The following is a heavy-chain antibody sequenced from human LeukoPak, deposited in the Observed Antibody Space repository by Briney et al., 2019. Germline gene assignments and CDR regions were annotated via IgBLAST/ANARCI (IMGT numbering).Heavy chain of an antibody. Sequence: GGSLRLSCAASGFTFSSYGMHWVRQAPGKGLEWVAFIRYDGSSKYYADSVKGRFTISRDNSKNTLYLQMNSLRAEDTAVYYCAKVGVATTRYDAFDIWGQGTMVTVSS. J-gene: IGHJ3*02. D-gene: IGHD5-12*01. CDR1: GFTFSSYG. CDR3: AKVGVATTRYDAFDI. CDR2: IRYDGSSK. V-gene: IGHV3-30*02.